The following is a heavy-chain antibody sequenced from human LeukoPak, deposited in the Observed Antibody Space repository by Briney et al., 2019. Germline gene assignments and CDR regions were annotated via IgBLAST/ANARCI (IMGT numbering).Heavy chain of an antibody. CDR2: INHSGST. J-gene: IGHJ4*02. CDR1: GGSFSGYY. D-gene: IGHD2-15*01. Sequence: SETLSLTCAVYGGSFSGYYWSWIRQPPGKGLEWIGEINHSGSTNYNPSLKSRVTISVDTSKNQFSLKLSSVTAADTAVYYCARLPHAYCSGGSCWVKYYFDYWGQGTLVTVSS. CDR3: ARLPHAYCSGGSCWVKYYFDY. V-gene: IGHV4-34*01.